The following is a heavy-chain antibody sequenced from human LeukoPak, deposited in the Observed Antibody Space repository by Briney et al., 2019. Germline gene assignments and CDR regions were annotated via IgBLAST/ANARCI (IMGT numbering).Heavy chain of an antibody. Sequence: GGSLRLSCAVSGFTFSTYAMSWVRQAPGGGLGWVSTISGSGGSTYHADSVKGRFTISGDSSKNTIYLQMNSLRGEDTAIYYCARVIRAAAGKGYFDHWGQGTLVSVSS. CDR2: ISGSGGST. CDR1: GFTFSTYA. J-gene: IGHJ4*02. CDR3: ARVIRAAAGKGYFDH. V-gene: IGHV3-23*01. D-gene: IGHD6-13*01.